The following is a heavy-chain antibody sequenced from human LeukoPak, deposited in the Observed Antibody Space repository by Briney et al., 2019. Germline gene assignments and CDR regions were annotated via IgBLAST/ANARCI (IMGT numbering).Heavy chain of an antibody. D-gene: IGHD2-21*01. CDR1: GFTFSSYA. V-gene: IGHV3-23*01. CDR2: ISGSGITT. CDR3: AKAEEVYCGGDCYFLDWFDP. J-gene: IGHJ5*02. Sequence: PGGSLRLSCAASGFTFSSYAMSWVRQAPGKGLEWVSAISGSGITTYSADSVKGRFTISRDNSKNTLYLQMSSLRAGDTAVYYCAKAEEVYCGGDCYFLDWFDPWGQGTLVTVSS.